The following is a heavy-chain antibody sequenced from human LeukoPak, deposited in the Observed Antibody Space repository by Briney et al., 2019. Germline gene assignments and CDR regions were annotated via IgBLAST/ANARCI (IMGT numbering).Heavy chain of an antibody. V-gene: IGHV4-4*02. CDR3: ARHKRDYYDSSDDAFDI. D-gene: IGHD3-22*01. CDR1: GGSISSSNW. Sequence: SETLSLTCAVSGGSISSSNWWSWVRQPPGKGLEWIGEIYHSGSTNYNPSLKSRVTISVDKSKNQFSLKLNSVTAADTAVYYCARHKRDYYDSSDDAFDIWGQGTMVTVSS. CDR2: IYHSGST. J-gene: IGHJ3*02.